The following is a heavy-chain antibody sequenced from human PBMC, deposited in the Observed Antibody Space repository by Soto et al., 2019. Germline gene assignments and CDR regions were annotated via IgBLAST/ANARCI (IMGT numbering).Heavy chain of an antibody. D-gene: IGHD5-12*01. V-gene: IGHV4-61*01. CDR3: ARDSLALFDS. CDR2: IHSSGST. CDR1: DGSVSSSNYY. Sequence: PSETLSLTCSVSDGSVSSSNYYWTWIRQPPGKGLEWIGYIHSSGSTLYNPSLKSRVTISVDTSMNQFSLKLTSLTAADTALYYCARDSLALFDSWGQGTLVTVSS. J-gene: IGHJ4*02.